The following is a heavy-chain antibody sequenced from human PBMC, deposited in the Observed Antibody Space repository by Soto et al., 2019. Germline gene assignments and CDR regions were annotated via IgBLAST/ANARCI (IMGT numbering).Heavy chain of an antibody. CDR1: GGTFSSYT. CDR2: IIPILGIA. Sequence: QVQLVQSGAEVKKPGSSVKVSCKASGGTFSSYTISWVRQAPGQGLEWMGRIIPILGIANYAQKFQGRVTMTADKPTSTAYMELSSLRSEDTAVYYCAREARSSPRAFDYWGQGTLVTVSS. J-gene: IGHJ4*02. CDR3: AREARSSPRAFDY. V-gene: IGHV1-69*08. D-gene: IGHD1-26*01.